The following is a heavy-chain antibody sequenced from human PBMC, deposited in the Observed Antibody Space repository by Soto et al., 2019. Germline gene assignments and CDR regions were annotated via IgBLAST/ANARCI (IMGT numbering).Heavy chain of an antibody. V-gene: IGHV1-8*01. CDR1: GYTFTSYD. D-gene: IGHD1-1*01. CDR2: MNPNSGNT. Sequence: QVQLVQSGAEVKKPGASVKVSCKASGYTFTSYDINWVRQATGQGLEWMGWMNPNSGNTGYAQKFQGRVTMTRNTSISTAYMELSSLRSEATAVYYCARAPPLQLERLDNWFDPWGQGTLVTVSS. CDR3: ARAPPLQLERLDNWFDP. J-gene: IGHJ5*02.